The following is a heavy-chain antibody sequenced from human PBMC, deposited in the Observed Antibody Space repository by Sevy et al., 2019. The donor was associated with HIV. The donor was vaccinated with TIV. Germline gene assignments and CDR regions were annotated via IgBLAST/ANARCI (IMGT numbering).Heavy chain of an antibody. J-gene: IGHJ4*02. CDR2: ISSSSYI. CDR3: ARDRVGGFDY. D-gene: IGHD1-26*01. Sequence: GGSLRLSCAASGFTFSGYSMNWVRQAPGKGLEWVSSISSSSYIYYADSVKGRFTISRDNAKNSLYLQMNSLRAEDTAVYYCARDRVGGFDYWGQGTLVTVSS. CDR1: GFTFSGYS. V-gene: IGHV3-21*01.